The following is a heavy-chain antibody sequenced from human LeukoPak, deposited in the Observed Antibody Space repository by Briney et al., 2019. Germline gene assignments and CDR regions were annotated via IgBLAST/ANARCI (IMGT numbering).Heavy chain of an antibody. J-gene: IGHJ4*02. V-gene: IGHV4-59*08. CDR1: GGSISSYY. D-gene: IGHD6-13*01. CDR2: IYYSGST. CDR3: ARRSSSWFHYDY. Sequence: SETLSLTCTVSGGSISSYYWSWIRQPPGKGLEWIGYIYYSGSTNYNPSLKSRVTISVDTSKNQFSLKLSSVTAADTAVYYCARRSSSWFHYDYWGQGTLVTVSS.